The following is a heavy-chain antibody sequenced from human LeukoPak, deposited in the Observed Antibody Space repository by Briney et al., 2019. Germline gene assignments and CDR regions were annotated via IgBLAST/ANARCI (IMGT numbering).Heavy chain of an antibody. CDR2: IIPTFGTA. Sequence: SSVKVSCKASVGTFSSYAISWVRPPPGRGLEWMGWIIPTFGTANYAQKLQGRVTITADESTSTAYMELSSLRSEDTAVYYCARAGELLWFGESPAGANYYFDYWGQGTLVTVSS. CDR3: ARAGELLWFGESPAGANYYFDY. CDR1: VGTFSSYA. V-gene: IGHV1-69*01. J-gene: IGHJ4*02. D-gene: IGHD3-10*01.